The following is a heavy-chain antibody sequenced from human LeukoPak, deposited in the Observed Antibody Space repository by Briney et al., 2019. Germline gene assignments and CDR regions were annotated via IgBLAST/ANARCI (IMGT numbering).Heavy chain of an antibody. CDR1: GGSTSSYY. CDR3: ARRPAGAAVAVPYFDY. CDR2: IYYNGIT. D-gene: IGHD6-19*01. Sequence: SETLSLTCTVSGGSTSSYYWNWIRQPPGKGLEWIGYIYYNGITTYNPSLKGRITISVDTSKNQFSLKLTSVTAADTAVYYCARRPAGAAVAVPYFDYWGQGTLVTVSS. J-gene: IGHJ4*02. V-gene: IGHV4-59*08.